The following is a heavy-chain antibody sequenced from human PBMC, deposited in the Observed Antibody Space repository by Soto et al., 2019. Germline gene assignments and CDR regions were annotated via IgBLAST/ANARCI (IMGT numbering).Heavy chain of an antibody. CDR2: ISGSGGST. Sequence: GGYLRLCCADSGFTFSSYAMSWVRQAPGKGLEWVSAISGSGGSTYYADSVKGRFTISRDNSKNTLYLQMNSLRAEDTAVYYCAKLEYSYGSNFDYWGQGTLVTVSS. CDR1: GFTFSSYA. CDR3: AKLEYSYGSNFDY. D-gene: IGHD5-18*01. J-gene: IGHJ4*02. V-gene: IGHV3-23*01.